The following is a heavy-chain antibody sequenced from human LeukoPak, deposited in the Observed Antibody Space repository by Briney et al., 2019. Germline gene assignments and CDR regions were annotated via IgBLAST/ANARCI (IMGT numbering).Heavy chain of an antibody. D-gene: IGHD3-9*01. Sequence: PSETLSLTCTVSGGSISSGSYSWSWIRQPAGKGLEWIGRIYSSGSTNYNPSLKSRVTISVDTSKKQFSLKLSSVTAADTAVYYCARAMTGPLWGYYYYYYMDVWGKGTTVTVSS. CDR2: IYSSGST. V-gene: IGHV4-61*02. J-gene: IGHJ6*03. CDR1: GGSISSGSYS. CDR3: ARAMTGPLWGYYYYYYMDV.